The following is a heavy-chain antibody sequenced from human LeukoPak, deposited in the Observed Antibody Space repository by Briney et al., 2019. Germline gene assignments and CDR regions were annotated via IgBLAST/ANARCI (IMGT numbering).Heavy chain of an antibody. D-gene: IGHD4-17*01. CDR2: IYPDDSRT. Sequence: GESLKISCKGSGYRFTKSWIGWVRQMPGKGLEWLGIIYPDDSRTRYSPSFQGQVTMSVDKSISAAYLQWSSLKASDTAMYYCARPSYGASDYWGQGTLVTVSS. V-gene: IGHV5-51*01. J-gene: IGHJ4*02. CDR1: GYRFTKSW. CDR3: ARPSYGASDY.